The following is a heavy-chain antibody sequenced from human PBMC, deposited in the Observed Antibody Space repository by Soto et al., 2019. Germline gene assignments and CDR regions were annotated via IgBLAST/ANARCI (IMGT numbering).Heavy chain of an antibody. CDR3: ARDVGGSGSYYKTYYYYGMDV. D-gene: IGHD3-10*01. Sequence: GGSLRLSCAASGFTFSSYAMHWVRQAPGKGLEWVAVISYDGSNKYYADSVKGRFTISRDNSKNTLYLQMNSLRAEDTAVYCCARDVGGSGSYYKTYYYYGMDVWGQGTTVTVSS. CDR2: ISYDGSNK. V-gene: IGHV3-30*04. J-gene: IGHJ6*02. CDR1: GFTFSSYA.